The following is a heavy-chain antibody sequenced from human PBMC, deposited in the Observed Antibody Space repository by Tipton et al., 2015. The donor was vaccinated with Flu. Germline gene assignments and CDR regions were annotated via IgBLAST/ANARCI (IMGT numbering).Heavy chain of an antibody. Sequence: GLVKPSQTLSLTCTVSGGSISSGSYHWSWIRQPAGKGLEWIGRIYTSGSTDYNPSLKSRVTISVDTSKNQFSLKLSSVTAADTAVYYCARGLYGSGSYQRRYFDSWGQGTQVTVSS. CDR3: ARGLYGSGSYQRRYFDS. V-gene: IGHV4-61*02. CDR2: IYTSGST. J-gene: IGHJ4*02. D-gene: IGHD3-10*01. CDR1: GGSISSGSYH.